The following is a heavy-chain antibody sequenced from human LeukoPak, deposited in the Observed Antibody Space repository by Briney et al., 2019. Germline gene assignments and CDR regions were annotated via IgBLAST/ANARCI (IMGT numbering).Heavy chain of an antibody. CDR1: GYTFTGYY. D-gene: IGHD3-10*01. CDR2: INPNSGGT. Sequence: ASVKVSCKASGYTFTGYYMHWVRQAPGQGLEWMGWINPNSGGTNYAQKFQGRVTMTRDTSMSTAYMELSRLRSDDTAVYYCARGLMGTMVRGVLIYWGQGTLVTVSS. J-gene: IGHJ4*02. V-gene: IGHV1-2*02. CDR3: ARGLMGTMVRGVLIY.